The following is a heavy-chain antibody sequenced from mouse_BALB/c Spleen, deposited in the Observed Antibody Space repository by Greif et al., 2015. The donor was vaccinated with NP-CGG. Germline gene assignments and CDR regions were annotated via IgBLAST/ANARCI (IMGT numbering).Heavy chain of an antibody. CDR2: ISSGSSTI. CDR1: GFTFSSFG. D-gene: IGHD1-1*01. Sequence: EVKLAESGGGLVQPGGSRKLSCAASGFTFSSFGMHWVRQAPEKGLEWVAYISSGSSTIYYADTVKGRFTISRDNPKNTLCLQMTSLRSEDTAMYYCARTTVVAYYAMDYWGQGTSVTVSS. CDR3: ARTTVVAYYAMDY. J-gene: IGHJ4*01. V-gene: IGHV5-17*02.